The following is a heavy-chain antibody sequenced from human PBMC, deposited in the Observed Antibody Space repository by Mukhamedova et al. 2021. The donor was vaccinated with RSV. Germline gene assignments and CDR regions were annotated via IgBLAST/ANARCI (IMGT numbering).Heavy chain of an antibody. D-gene: IGHD1-26*01. CDR2: ISSRDSYT. Sequence: MSWIRQAPGKGLEWVSYISSRDSYTNYADSVKDRFTISRDNAKNSLYLQMNSLRVEETAVYYCPIEQEGATHDDLGQGTLVTGS. J-gene: IGHJ4*02. V-gene: IGHV3-11*06. CDR3: PIEQEGATHDD.